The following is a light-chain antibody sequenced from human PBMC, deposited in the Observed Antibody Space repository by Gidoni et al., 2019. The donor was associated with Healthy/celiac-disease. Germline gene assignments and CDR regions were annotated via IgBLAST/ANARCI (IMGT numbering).Light chain of an antibody. CDR3: QQYGSSPPWT. J-gene: IGKJ1*01. CDR2: GAS. CDR1: QSVSSSY. Sequence: IVLTQSPGTLSLSPGERATLSCSASQSVSSSYLAWYQQKPGQAPRLLIYGASSRATGIPERFSGSGSGTDFTLTISRLEPEDVAVYYCQQYGSSPPWTFGQGTKVEIK. V-gene: IGKV3-20*01.